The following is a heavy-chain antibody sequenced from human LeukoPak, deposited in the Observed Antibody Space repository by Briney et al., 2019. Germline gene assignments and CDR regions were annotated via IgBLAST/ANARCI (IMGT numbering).Heavy chain of an antibody. CDR3: ARGKSRYDSGSSLQNNWFDP. V-gene: IGHV1-8*01. CDR1: GYTFTSYD. Sequence: ASVKVSCKASGYTFTSYDINWVRQATGQGLEWMGWMNPNSGNTGYAQKFQGRVTMTRNTSISTAYMELSSLRSEDTAVYYCARGKSRYDSGSSLQNNWFDPWGQGTLVTVSS. D-gene: IGHD3-10*01. CDR2: MNPNSGNT. J-gene: IGHJ5*02.